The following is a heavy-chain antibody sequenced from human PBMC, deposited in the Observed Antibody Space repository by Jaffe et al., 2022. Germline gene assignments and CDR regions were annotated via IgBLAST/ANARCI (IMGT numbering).Heavy chain of an antibody. CDR1: GGSISSYY. Sequence: QVQLQESGPGLVKPSETLSLTCTVSGGSISSYYWSWIRQPPGKGLEWIGYIYYSGSTNYNPSLKSRVTISVDTSKNQFSLKLSSVTAADTAVYYCARARTYYYDSSGYYSLDAFDIWGQGTMVTVSS. CDR3: ARARTYYYDSSGYYSLDAFDI. D-gene: IGHD3-22*01. CDR2: IYYSGST. V-gene: IGHV4-59*01. J-gene: IGHJ3*02.